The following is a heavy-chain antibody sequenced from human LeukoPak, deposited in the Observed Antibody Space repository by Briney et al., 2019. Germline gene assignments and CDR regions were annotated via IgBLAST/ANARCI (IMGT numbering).Heavy chain of an antibody. V-gene: IGHV3-30*04. D-gene: IGHD5-12*01. CDR2: ISYDGSNK. CDR3: ARGWGNSGYDVDY. Sequence: GGSLRLSCAASRFTFSSYSMHWVRQAPGKGLEWVAIISYDGSNKYYADSVKGRFSISRDNSKHTLYLQMNSLRPEDTSMYYCARGWGNSGYDVDYWGQGTLVTVSS. CDR1: RFTFSSYS. J-gene: IGHJ4*02.